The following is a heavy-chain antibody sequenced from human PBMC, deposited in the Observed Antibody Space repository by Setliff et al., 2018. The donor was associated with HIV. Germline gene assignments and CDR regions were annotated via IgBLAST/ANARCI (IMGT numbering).Heavy chain of an antibody. Sequence: PGGSLRLSCAASGFTFSNYEMSWVRQAPGKGPEWVSYITGSGDTIYYADSVKGRFTMSRDNAKDSVYLQMNSLRAEDTAVYYCARDYYDSSGSFDYWGQGTLVTVSS. J-gene: IGHJ4*02. CDR3: ARDYYDSSGSFDY. CDR1: GFTFSNYE. D-gene: IGHD3-22*01. CDR2: ITGSGDTI. V-gene: IGHV3-48*03.